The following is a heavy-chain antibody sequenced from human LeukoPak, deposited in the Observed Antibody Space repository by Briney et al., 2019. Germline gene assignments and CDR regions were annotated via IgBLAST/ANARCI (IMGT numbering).Heavy chain of an antibody. CDR1: GYTFTGDY. V-gene: IGHV1-2*02. D-gene: IGHD3-16*01. J-gene: IGHJ4*02. Sequence: ASVKVSCKASGYTFTGDYMHWVRQALGEGLEWMGWINPNSGGTNYAQKFQGRVTMTGDTSISTAYMELSRLRSDDTAVYYCARDLGGAVGYWGQGTLVTVSS. CDR2: INPNSGGT. CDR3: ARDLGGAVGY.